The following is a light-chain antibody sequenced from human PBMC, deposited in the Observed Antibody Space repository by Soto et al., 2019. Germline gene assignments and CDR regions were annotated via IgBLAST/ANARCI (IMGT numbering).Light chain of an antibody. CDR3: QQYGSSPWT. CDR2: GAS. Sequence: EIVLTQSPCTLSLSPGERATLSCRASQSVSSSYLAWYQQKPGQAPRLLIYGASSRASGIPDRFSGSGSGTDFTLTISRLEPDDFAVYCCQQYGSSPWTFGQGTKVDIK. CDR1: QSVSSSY. J-gene: IGKJ1*01. V-gene: IGKV3-20*01.